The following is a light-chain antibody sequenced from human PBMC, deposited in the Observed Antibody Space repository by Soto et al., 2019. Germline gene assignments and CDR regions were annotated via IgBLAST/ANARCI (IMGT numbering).Light chain of an antibody. Sequence: QSALTQPLSASGSPGESVIISCTGTKNDIGVYDFVSWYQHHAGKAPRLIIYEVVQRPSGVPDRFSGSKSGNTASLTVSGLQAADEADYFCKSYAGSNTYVFGSGTKVTVL. CDR3: KSYAGSNTYV. CDR2: EVV. J-gene: IGLJ1*01. CDR1: KNDIGVYDF. V-gene: IGLV2-8*01.